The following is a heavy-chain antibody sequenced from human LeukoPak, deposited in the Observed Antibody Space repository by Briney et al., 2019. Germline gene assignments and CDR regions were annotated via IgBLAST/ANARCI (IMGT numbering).Heavy chain of an antibody. CDR3: ARAADSSGYFFRPDY. V-gene: IGHV1-18*01. D-gene: IGHD3-22*01. Sequence: GASVKVSCKASGYTFTKYAISWVRQAPGQGLEWMGWISVYSDDTKSAQNLQGRITMTKDTSTSTAYMELRSLRSDDTAVYYCARAADSSGYFFRPDYWGQGTLVTVSS. CDR1: GYTFTKYA. CDR2: ISVYSDDT. J-gene: IGHJ4*02.